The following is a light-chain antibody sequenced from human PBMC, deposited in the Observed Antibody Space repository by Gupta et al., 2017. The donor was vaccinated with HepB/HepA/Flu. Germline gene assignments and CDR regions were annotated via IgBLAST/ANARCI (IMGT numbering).Light chain of an antibody. V-gene: IGKV3-15*01. CDR2: GAS. CDR3: QQYNNWPPYT. CDR1: QSVSSN. J-gene: IGKJ2*01. Sequence: EIVMTQSPATLSVSTGERATLSCRASQSVSSNLAWYQQKPGQAPRLLIYGASTRATGIPARFSGSGSGTEFTLTISSLQSEDFAVYYCQQYNNWPPYTFGQGTKLGIK.